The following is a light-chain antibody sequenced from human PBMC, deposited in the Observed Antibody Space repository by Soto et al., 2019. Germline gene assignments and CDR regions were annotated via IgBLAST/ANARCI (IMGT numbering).Light chain of an antibody. Sequence: QSALTQPASVSGSPGQSITISCTGTSSDIGSYNYVSWYQQHPGKAPKLMIYDVSDRPSGVSNRFSGSKSGNTASLTISGLQAEDEADYYCASYGSSNTVLFGGGTKLTVL. CDR1: SSDIGSYNY. V-gene: IGLV2-14*03. J-gene: IGLJ2*01. CDR3: ASYGSSNTVL. CDR2: DVS.